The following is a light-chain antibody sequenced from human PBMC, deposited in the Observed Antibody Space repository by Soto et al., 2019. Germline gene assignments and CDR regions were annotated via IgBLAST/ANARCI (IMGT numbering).Light chain of an antibody. CDR2: GAS. CDR1: QSVSNSY. Sequence: EIVLTQSPGTLSLSPGERATLSCRASQSVSNSYLAWYQQKPGQAPRLLIYGASSRATGIPDRFSGSGSGTDFTLTISSLEPEDFSVYYCQQRYNWPITFGQGTRLEIK. J-gene: IGKJ5*01. CDR3: QQRYNWPIT. V-gene: IGKV3D-20*02.